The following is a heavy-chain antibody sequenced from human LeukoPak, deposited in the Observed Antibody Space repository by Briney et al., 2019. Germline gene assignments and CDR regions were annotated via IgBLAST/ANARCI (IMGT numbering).Heavy chain of an antibody. CDR3: ARDFCSSTSCYIHNWFDP. V-gene: IGHV1-2*02. CDR2: INPNSGGT. CDR1: GYTFTGYY. J-gene: IGHJ5*02. D-gene: IGHD2-2*02. Sequence: SVKVSCKASGYTFTGYYMHWVRQAPGQGLEWMGWINPNSGGTNYAQKFQGRVTMTRDTSISTAYMELSRLRSDDTAVYCCARDFCSSTSCYIHNWFDPWGQGTLVTVSS.